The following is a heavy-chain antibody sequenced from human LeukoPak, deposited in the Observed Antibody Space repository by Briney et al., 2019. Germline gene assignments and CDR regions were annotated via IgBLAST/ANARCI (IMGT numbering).Heavy chain of an antibody. V-gene: IGHV4-38-2*02. CDR2: IYHSAST. CDR3: ARDSPTADIVVVPAAILID. J-gene: IGHJ4*02. Sequence: PSETLSLTCTVSGYSISSGYYWGWIRQPPGKGLEWIGSIYHSASTHYNPTLKSRVTISVDTSKNHFSLKLSSVTSADTAVYYCARDSPTADIVVVPAAILIDWGQGTLVTVSS. D-gene: IGHD2-2*02. CDR1: GYSISSGYY.